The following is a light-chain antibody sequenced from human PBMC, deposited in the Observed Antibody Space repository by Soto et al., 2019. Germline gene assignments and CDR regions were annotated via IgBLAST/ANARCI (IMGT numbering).Light chain of an antibody. CDR3: QQYASSPRT. CDR2: GAS. J-gene: IGKJ1*01. Sequence: PGEGATLSCRASQSVSSSYIAWYQQRPGQTPSLLIYGASTRATGIPDRFSGSGSGTHFTLTISRLEPEDFAVYYCQQYASSPRTFGQGTKVDIK. V-gene: IGKV3-20*01. CDR1: QSVSSSY.